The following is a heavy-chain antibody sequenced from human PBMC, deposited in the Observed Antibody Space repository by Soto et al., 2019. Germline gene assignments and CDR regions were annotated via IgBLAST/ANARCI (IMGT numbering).Heavy chain of an antibody. CDR3: ARDVGWRPKWDIRFDY. CDR1: GYTFTSYR. J-gene: IGHJ4*02. V-gene: IGHV1-18*04. Sequence: QVQLVQSGAQVKKPGASVKVSCKASGYTFTSYRISSVRQAPGQGLEWMGWISAYNGNTNYAQKLQGRVTMTTDTSTSTAYMELRSLRSDDPAVYYCARDVGWRPKWDIRFDYWGQGTLVTVSS. D-gene: IGHD2-15*01. CDR2: ISAYNGNT.